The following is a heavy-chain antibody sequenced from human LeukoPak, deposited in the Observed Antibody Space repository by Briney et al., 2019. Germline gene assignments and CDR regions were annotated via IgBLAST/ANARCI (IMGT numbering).Heavy chain of an antibody. J-gene: IGHJ3*02. CDR2: IDYSGSA. D-gene: IGHD6-13*01. V-gene: IGHV4-59*01. CDR3: GRWGGQQVNAFDI. Sequence: SAPLSLTCTVSGVSISDYYWNWIRQPPGKRLEWIGYIDYSGSATYNPSVKSRVTMLMDTSKNQFSLKLTSVTAADTAAYYCGRWGGQQVNAFDIWGQGTMVTVSS. CDR1: GVSISDYY.